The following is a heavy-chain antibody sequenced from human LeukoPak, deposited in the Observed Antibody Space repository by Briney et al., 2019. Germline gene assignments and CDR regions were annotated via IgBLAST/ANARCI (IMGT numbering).Heavy chain of an antibody. CDR2: ISWDSGNS. D-gene: IGHD3-22*01. CDR3: ARSYYYDSSHTVDY. V-gene: IGHV3-43D*03. Sequence: GGSLRLSCAASGFTFKDYAMHWVRQVPGKGLEWVSLISWDSGNSYYADSVKGRFTISRDNSKNTLYLQMNSLRAEDTAMYYCARSYYYDSSHTVDYWGQGTLVTVSS. J-gene: IGHJ4*02. CDR1: GFTFKDYA.